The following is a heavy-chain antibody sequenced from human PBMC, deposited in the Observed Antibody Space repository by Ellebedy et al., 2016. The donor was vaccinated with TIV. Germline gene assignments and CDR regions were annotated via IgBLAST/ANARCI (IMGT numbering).Heavy chain of an antibody. D-gene: IGHD3-10*01. CDR3: AKGGRGYYYYGMDV. V-gene: IGHV1-8*01. CDR1: GYTFTSYD. CDR2: MNPNSGNT. J-gene: IGHJ6*02. Sequence: ASVKVSXKASGYTFTSYDINWVRQATGQGLEWMGWMNPNSGNTGYAQKFQGRVTMTRNTSISTAYMELSSLRSEDTAVYYCAKGGRGYYYYGMDVWGQGTTVTVSS.